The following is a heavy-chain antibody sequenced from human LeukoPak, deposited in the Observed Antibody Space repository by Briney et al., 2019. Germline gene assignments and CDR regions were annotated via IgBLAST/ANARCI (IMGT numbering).Heavy chain of an antibody. D-gene: IGHD2-15*01. CDR3: ARDGCNGGSCFDY. CDR1: GFTFSSYA. CDR2: ISSSSSYI. Sequence: GGSLRLSCAASGFTFSSYAMSWVRQAPGKGLEWVSSISSSSSYIYYADSVKGRFTISRDNAKNSLYLQMNSLRAEDTAVYYCARDGCNGGSCFDYWGQGTLVTVSS. J-gene: IGHJ4*02. V-gene: IGHV3-21*01.